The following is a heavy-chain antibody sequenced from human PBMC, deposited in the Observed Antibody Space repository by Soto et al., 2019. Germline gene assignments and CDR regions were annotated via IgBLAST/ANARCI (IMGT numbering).Heavy chain of an antibody. D-gene: IGHD3-10*01. CDR3: ARTRDFSNVEKYGFDV. Sequence: PGGSLRLSCAASGFTFSEYGMNWVRQAPGKGLERVSYISSRGGDIYYADSVKGRFTISRDNARGSLFLQMNSLRDEDTAVYYCARTRDFSNVEKYGFDVWGQGTTVTVSS. CDR1: GFTFSEYG. CDR2: ISSRGGDI. J-gene: IGHJ6*02. V-gene: IGHV3-48*02.